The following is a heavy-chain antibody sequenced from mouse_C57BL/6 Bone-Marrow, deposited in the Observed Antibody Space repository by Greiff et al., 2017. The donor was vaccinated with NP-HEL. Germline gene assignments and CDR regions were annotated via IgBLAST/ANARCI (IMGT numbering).Heavy chain of an antibody. CDR1: GYTFTSYW. CDR3: AIWLRRDYAMDY. Sequence: VKLQESGAELVKPGASVKLSCKASGYTFTSYWMHWVKQRPGRGLEWIGRIDPNSGGTKYNEKFKSKATLTVDKPSSTAYMQLSSLTSEDSAVYYCAIWLRRDYAMDYWGQGTSVTVSS. V-gene: IGHV1-72*01. J-gene: IGHJ4*01. D-gene: IGHD2-2*01. CDR2: IDPNSGGT.